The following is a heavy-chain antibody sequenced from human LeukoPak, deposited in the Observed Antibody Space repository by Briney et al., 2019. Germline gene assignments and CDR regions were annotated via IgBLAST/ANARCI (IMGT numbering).Heavy chain of an antibody. CDR3: ARPDAPPRHGDSDYFDY. CDR2: IIPILGIA. D-gene: IGHD4-17*01. Sequence: SVKVSCKASGYTFTSYGISWVRQAPGQGLEWMGRIIPILGIANYAQKFQGRVTITADKSTSTAYMELSSLRSEDTAVYYCARPDAPPRHGDSDYFDYWGQGTLVTVSS. J-gene: IGHJ4*02. CDR1: GYTFTSYG. V-gene: IGHV1-69*04.